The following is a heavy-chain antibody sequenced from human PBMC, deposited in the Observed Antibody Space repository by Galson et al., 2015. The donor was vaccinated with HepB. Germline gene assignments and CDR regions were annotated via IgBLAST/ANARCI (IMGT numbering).Heavy chain of an antibody. J-gene: IGHJ6*02. CDR2: IYYSGST. CDR3: ARLDSCSSTSCPNYYYYGMDV. CDR1: GGSISSSSYY. D-gene: IGHD2-2*01. Sequence: SETLSLTCTVSGGSISSSSYYWGWLRQPPGKGLEWIGSIYYSGSTYYNPSLKSRVTISVDTSKNQFSLKLSSVTAADTAVYYCARLDSCSSTSCPNYYYYGMDVWGQGTTVTVSS. V-gene: IGHV4-39*01.